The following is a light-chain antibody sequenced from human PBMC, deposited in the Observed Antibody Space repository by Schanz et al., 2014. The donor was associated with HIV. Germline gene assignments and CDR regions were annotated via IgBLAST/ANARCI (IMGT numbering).Light chain of an antibody. J-gene: IGLJ2*01. CDR3: AAWDVNLNGPV. V-gene: IGLV1-40*01. CDR1: SSNIGEGYY. Sequence: QSVLTQPPSVSGAPGQRITISCTGSSSNIGEGYYVHWYQHVPGTAPKLLIYENNFRPSGVPDRFSGSKSGNTASLTISGLQAEDEADYYCAAWDVNLNGPVFGGGTQLTVL. CDR2: ENN.